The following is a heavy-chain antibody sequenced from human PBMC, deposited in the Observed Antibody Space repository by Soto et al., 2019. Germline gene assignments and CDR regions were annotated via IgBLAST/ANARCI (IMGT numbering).Heavy chain of an antibody. Sequence: QVQLQDSGPGLVKPSGTLSVTCAVSGGSISSSNWWKWVRQPPGKGLEWIGEIYHSGSTNYNPSLRSRVTISLDKSKNQFSLRVKSVTAADTAEYYCARAWPSVDSYGSGVMDVWGQGTTVTVSS. J-gene: IGHJ6*02. CDR3: ARAWPSVDSYGSGVMDV. CDR2: IYHSGST. D-gene: IGHD5-18*01. V-gene: IGHV4-4*02. CDR1: GGSISSSNW.